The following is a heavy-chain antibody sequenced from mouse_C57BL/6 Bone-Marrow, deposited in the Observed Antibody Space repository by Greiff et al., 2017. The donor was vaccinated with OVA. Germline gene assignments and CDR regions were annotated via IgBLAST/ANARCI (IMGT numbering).Heavy chain of an antibody. CDR2: IDPSDSYT. D-gene: IGHD1-1*01. CDR3: ARGDYYVYCDY. CDR1: GYTFTSYW. J-gene: IGHJ2*01. V-gene: IGHV1-59*01. Sequence: QVQLQQPGAELVRPGTSVKLSCKASGYTFTSYWMHWVKQRPGQGLEWIGVIDPSDSYTNYNQKFKGKATLTVDTSSSTAYMQLSSLTSEDSAVYYCARGDYYVYCDYWGQGTTLTVSS.